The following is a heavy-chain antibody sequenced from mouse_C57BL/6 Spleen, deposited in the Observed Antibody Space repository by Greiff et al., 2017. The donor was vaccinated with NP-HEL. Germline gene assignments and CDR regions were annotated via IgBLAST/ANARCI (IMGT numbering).Heavy chain of an antibody. CDR3: ARYGVSRGDYAMDY. V-gene: IGHV1-81*01. J-gene: IGHJ4*01. CDR2: IYPRSGNT. CDR1: GYTFTSYG. Sequence: QVQLQQSGAELARPGASVKLSCKASGYTFTSYGISWVKQRTGQGLEWIGEIYPRSGNTYYNEKFKGKATLTADKSASTAYMELRSLTSEDSAVYFFARYGVSRGDYAMDYWGQGTSVTVSS. D-gene: IGHD1-1*01.